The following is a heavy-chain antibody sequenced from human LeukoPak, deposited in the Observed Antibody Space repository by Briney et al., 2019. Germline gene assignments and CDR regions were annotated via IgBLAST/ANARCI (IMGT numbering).Heavy chain of an antibody. CDR3: ATRGY. CDR2: IYNSEFT. CDR1: GGSISSDY. Sequence: PSETLSLTCTVSGGSISSDYWQWIRQPPGKGLEWVGYIYNSEFTHYNSPLKSRVSISIDTSKNQFSLKLTSVTAADTAVYYCATRGYWGQGTLVAVSS. J-gene: IGHJ4*02. V-gene: IGHV4-59*08. D-gene: IGHD3-10*01.